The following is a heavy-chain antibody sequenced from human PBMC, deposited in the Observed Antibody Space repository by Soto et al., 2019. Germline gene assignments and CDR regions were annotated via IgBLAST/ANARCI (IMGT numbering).Heavy chain of an antibody. CDR2: IYYSGST. D-gene: IGHD6-19*01. CDR1: GGSISSYY. J-gene: IGHJ3*02. Sequence: QVQLQESGPGLVKPSETLSLTCTVSGGSISSYYWSWIRQPPGKGLEWIGFIYYSGSTNYNPSLKSRVSISVDTSKNQFSLKLNSVTAADTPVYYCARPYSSGWYAAFDIWGQGTMVTVSS. V-gene: IGHV4-59*08. CDR3: ARPYSSGWYAAFDI.